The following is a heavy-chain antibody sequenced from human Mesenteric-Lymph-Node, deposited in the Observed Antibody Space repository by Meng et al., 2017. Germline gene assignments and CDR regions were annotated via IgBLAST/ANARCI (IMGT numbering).Heavy chain of an antibody. Sequence: VQWVVSWECLCQPGGSLRLCCAASGFSFRDYYMIWIRQAPGKGLEWVSYISSSGSTIYYADSVKGRFTISRDNAKNSLYLQMNSLRAEDTAVYYCARSLGDYLLFDYWGQGTLVTVSS. CDR3: ARSLGDYLLFDY. J-gene: IGHJ4*02. CDR2: ISSSGSTI. D-gene: IGHD4-17*01. CDR1: GFSFRDYY. V-gene: IGHV3-11*01.